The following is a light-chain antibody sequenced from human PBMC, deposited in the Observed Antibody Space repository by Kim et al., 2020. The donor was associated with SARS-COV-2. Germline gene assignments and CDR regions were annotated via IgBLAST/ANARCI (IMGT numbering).Light chain of an antibody. CDR3: NSRDSSGDQLV. Sequence: SSELTQDPAVSVALGQTVRLTCQGDSLRSYYATWYQQRPGQAPILVLYGKYNRPSGIPDRFSGSASGNTASLTITGAQAGDEADYYCNSRDSSGDQLVFG. CDR2: GKY. V-gene: IGLV3-19*01. J-gene: IGLJ7*01. CDR1: SLRSYY.